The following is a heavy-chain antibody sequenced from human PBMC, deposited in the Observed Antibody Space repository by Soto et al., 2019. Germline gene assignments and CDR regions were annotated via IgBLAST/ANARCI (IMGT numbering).Heavy chain of an antibody. CDR1: GFTLSSYW. CDR2: IKQDGSEK. Sequence: GGSLRLSCAASGFTLSSYWMSWVRQAPGKGLEWVANIKQDGSEKYYVDSVKGRFTISRDNARNSLYLQMNSLRAEDTAVYYCARDRPYSSGWYDYWGQGTLVTVSS. CDR3: ARDRPYSSGWYDY. J-gene: IGHJ4*02. V-gene: IGHV3-7*01. D-gene: IGHD6-19*01.